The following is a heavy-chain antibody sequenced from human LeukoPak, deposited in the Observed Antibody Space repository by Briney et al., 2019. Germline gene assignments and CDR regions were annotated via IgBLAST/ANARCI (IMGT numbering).Heavy chain of an antibody. CDR1: GGTFSSYA. Sequence: GASVKVSCRASGGTFSSYAISWVRQAPGQGLEWMGGIIPIFGTANYAQKFQGRVTITADESTSTAYMELSSLRSEDTAVYYCARADGDYDPYGMDVWGQGTTVTVSS. J-gene: IGHJ6*02. CDR2: IIPIFGTA. CDR3: ARADGDYDPYGMDV. V-gene: IGHV1-69*13. D-gene: IGHD4-17*01.